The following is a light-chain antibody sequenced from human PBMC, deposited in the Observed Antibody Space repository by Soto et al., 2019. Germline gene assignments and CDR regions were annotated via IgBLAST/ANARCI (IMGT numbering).Light chain of an antibody. Sequence: DIQMTQSPSSLSASVGDRVIMTCRASQHINNYLNWYQHKSGEAPKLLITGASSLQKGVPSRFSGSGSGTDFTLTITNLQPEDFATYYCQQSYSSPFGQGTKVEVK. CDR3: QQSYSSP. V-gene: IGKV1-39*01. CDR2: GAS. J-gene: IGKJ1*01. CDR1: QHINNY.